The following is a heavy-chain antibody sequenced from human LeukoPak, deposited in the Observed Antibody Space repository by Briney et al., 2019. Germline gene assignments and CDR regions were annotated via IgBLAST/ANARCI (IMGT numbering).Heavy chain of an antibody. Sequence: GESLRISCKGFGYRFTNYWIGWVGQMPGKGVEWMGIIYPGDSDTRYRPSFQGQVTISADKSINTAYLQWSSLKASDTAMYYCVLAGSGSYYFDYWGQGILVTVSS. D-gene: IGHD3-10*01. CDR3: VLAGSGSYYFDY. V-gene: IGHV5-51*01. CDR2: IYPGDSDT. CDR1: GYRFTNYW. J-gene: IGHJ4*02.